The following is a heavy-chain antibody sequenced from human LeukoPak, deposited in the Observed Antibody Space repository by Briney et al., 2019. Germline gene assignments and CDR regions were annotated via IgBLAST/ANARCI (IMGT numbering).Heavy chain of an antibody. D-gene: IGHD2-21*02. CDR2: ISSSSSYI. J-gene: IGHJ4*02. V-gene: IGHV3-21*01. CDR3: ARGKEYCGGDCFYDY. Sequence: GGSLRLSCAASGFTFSSYSTNWVRQAPGKGLEWVSSISSSSSYIYYADSVKGRFTISRDNAKNSLYLQMNSLRAEDTAVYYCARGKEYCGGDCFYDYWGQGTLVTVSS. CDR1: GFTFSSYS.